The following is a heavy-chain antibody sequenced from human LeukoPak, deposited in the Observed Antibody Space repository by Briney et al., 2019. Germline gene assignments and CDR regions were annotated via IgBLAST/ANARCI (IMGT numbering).Heavy chain of an antibody. V-gene: IGHV4-34*01. CDR3: GTLTGTDY. J-gene: IGHJ4*02. D-gene: IGHD1-20*01. CDR2: INHSGST. CDR1: GGSFSGYY. Sequence: SETLSLTCAVYGGSFSGYYWSWIRQPPGKGLEWIGEINHSGSTNYNPSLKSRVTISVDTSKNQFSLKLSSVTAADTAVYYCGTLTGTDYWGQGTLVTVSS.